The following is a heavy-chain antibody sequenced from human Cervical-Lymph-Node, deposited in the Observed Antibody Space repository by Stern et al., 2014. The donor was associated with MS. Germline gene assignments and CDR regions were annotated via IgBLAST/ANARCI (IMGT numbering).Heavy chain of an antibody. CDR2: INPNSGGT. CDR1: GYTFTDYY. CDR3: ARDPFFSSPSCYWSDP. D-gene: IGHD2-2*01. Sequence: QVQLLESGAEVKKPGASVKVSCKASGYTFTDYYVHWVRQAPGQGLEWMGWINPNSGGTRYAQNFQGRVTMTRDTSITTAYMELNRLRSDDTAVYYCARDPFFSSPSCYWSDPWGQGTLVTVSS. J-gene: IGHJ5*02. V-gene: IGHV1-2*02.